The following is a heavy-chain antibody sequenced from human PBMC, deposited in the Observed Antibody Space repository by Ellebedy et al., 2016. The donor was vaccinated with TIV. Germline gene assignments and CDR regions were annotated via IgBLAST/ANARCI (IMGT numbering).Heavy chain of an antibody. CDR1: GFPYDGYA. CDR2: LTGISDRI. D-gene: IGHD3-22*01. CDR3: ARDAMIWIFDS. Sequence: GESLKISCAASGFPYDGYAMSWVRQAPGKGLEWVAVLTGISDRIHHADSVKGRFTISRDNFKNTLYLQMNSLRLEDTALYYCARDAMIWIFDSWGQGTLVTVSS. V-gene: IGHV3-23*01. J-gene: IGHJ4*02.